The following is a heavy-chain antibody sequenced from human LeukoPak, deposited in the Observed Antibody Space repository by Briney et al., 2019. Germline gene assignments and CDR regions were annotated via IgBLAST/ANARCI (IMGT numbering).Heavy chain of an antibody. J-gene: IGHJ4*02. V-gene: IGHV4-39*01. CDR3: ARSKSWYYFDY. CDR1: GGFISSSSYY. Sequence: KPSETLSLTCTVSGGFISSSSYYWGWIRQPPGKGLEWIGSIYYSGSTYYNPSLKSRVTISVDTSKNQFSLKLSSVTAADTAVYYCARSKSWYYFDYWGQGTLVTVSS. CDR2: IYYSGST. D-gene: IGHD6-13*01.